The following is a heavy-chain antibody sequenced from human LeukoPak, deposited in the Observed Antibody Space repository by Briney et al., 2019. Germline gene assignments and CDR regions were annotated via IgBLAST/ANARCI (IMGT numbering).Heavy chain of an antibody. CDR1: GFTFSSYA. V-gene: IGHV3-23*01. J-gene: IGHJ6*02. CDR2: ISGSGGST. Sequence: PGGSLRLSCAASGFTFSSYAMSWVRQAPGKGLEWVSAISGSGGSTYYAASVTGRFTISRDNSKNTLYLQMSSLRAADTAVYYCAKGDPRVAATLRYYYYGMDVWGQGTTVTVSS. D-gene: IGHD2-15*01. CDR3: AKGDPRVAATLRYYYYGMDV.